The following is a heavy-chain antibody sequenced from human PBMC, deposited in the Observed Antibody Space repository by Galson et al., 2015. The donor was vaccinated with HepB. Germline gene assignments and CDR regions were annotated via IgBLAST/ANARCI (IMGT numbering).Heavy chain of an antibody. V-gene: IGHV3-7*01. CDR2: IKQDGSEK. CDR1: GFTFSSYW. D-gene: IGHD3-16*01. Sequence: SLRLSCAASGFTFSSYWMSWVRQAPGKGLEWVANIKQDGSEKYYVDSVKGRFTISRDNAKNSLYLQMNSLRAEDTAVYYCARDSRGKRVIYYYYYGMDVWGQGTTVTVSS. J-gene: IGHJ6*02. CDR3: ARDSRGKRVIYYYYYGMDV.